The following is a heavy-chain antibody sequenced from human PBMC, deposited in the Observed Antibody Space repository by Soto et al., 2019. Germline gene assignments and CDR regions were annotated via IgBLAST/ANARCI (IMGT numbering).Heavy chain of an antibody. V-gene: IGHV3-23*01. D-gene: IGHD3-3*01. CDR3: ARRTWRGRADY. CDR2: IGGSGGDT. J-gene: IGHJ4*02. Sequence: EVQLLASGGGLVQPGGSLRLSCAASGFPFSSYAMSWVRQAPGKGLEWVSAIGGSGGDTFYADSVKGRFTVSRDNAENTLSLQLKSLRVEDTAIYYCARRTWRGRADYWGQGILVTVSS. CDR1: GFPFSSYA.